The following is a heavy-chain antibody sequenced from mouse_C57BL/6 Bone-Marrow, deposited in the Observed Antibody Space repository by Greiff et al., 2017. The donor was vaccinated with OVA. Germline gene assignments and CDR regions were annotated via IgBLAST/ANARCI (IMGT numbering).Heavy chain of an antibody. V-gene: IGHV7-3*01. J-gene: IGHJ4*01. Sequence: DVKLVESGGGLVQPGGSLSLSCAASGFTFTDYYMSWVRQPPGKALEWLGFIRNKANGYTTEYSASVKGRFTISRDNSQSILYLQMNALRAEDSATYYCARLGGGGWPYWGQGTSVTVSS. CDR2: IRNKANGYTT. CDR1: GFTFTDYY. D-gene: IGHD2-3*01. CDR3: ARLGGGGWPY.